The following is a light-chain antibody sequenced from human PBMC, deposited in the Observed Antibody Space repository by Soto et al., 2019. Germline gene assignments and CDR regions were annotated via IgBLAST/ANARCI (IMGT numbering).Light chain of an antibody. J-gene: IGKJ4*01. CDR3: QHRRDWPLT. Sequence: EIVLTQSPATLSLSPGERATLSCRASQSVNSFLAWYQQKPGQAPRLLIYDASNRATGVPARFSGSGSVTDFTLTISSLEPEDFAVYYCQHRRDWPLTFGGGTKVEIK. CDR1: QSVNSF. V-gene: IGKV3-11*01. CDR2: DAS.